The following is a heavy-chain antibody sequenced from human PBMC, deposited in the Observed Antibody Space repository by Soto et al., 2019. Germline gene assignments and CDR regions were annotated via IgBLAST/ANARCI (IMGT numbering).Heavy chain of an antibody. D-gene: IGHD1-20*01. V-gene: IGHV3-30-3*01. J-gene: IGHJ6*02. CDR1: EFTFSSYA. Sequence: PGGSRRLSCAASEFTFSSYAIHGVRQTPGKGLDWLAVISYDGSSEVYADSVNGRLTISRDNSKNTVYLQMNGLRPEDTAVYYCARDYSWNHYSYHGMDLWGQGTTVTVSS. CDR3: ARDYSWNHYSYHGMDL. CDR2: ISYDGSSE.